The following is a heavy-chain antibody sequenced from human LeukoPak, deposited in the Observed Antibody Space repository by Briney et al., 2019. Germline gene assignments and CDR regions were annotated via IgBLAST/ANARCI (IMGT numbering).Heavy chain of an antibody. CDR3: ARVGYSYGYGTNNWFDP. J-gene: IGHJ5*02. CDR1: GGSISSYY. Sequence: SETLSLTCTVSGGSISSYYWSWIRQPPGKGLEWIGYIYYSGSTNYNPSLKSRVTISVDTSKNQFSPKLSSVTAADTAVYYCARVGYSYGYGTNNWFDPWGQGTLVTVSS. D-gene: IGHD5-18*01. CDR2: IYYSGST. V-gene: IGHV4-59*01.